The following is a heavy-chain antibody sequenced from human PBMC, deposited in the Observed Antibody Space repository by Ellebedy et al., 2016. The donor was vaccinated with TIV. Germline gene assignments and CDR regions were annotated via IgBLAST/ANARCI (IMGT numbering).Heavy chain of an antibody. D-gene: IGHD6-13*01. CDR3: AREMRSPDWTKSNWYGALDN. Sequence: GESLKISCAASGFTFSAYSMNWVRQAPGKGLEWVSYISGSTASIYYADSVKGRFTISRDKANNSLSLQMTSLRADDTAVYYCAREMRSPDWTKSNWYGALDNWGQGTLVTVSS. CDR2: ISGSTASI. V-gene: IGHV3-48*01. J-gene: IGHJ4*02. CDR1: GFTFSAYS.